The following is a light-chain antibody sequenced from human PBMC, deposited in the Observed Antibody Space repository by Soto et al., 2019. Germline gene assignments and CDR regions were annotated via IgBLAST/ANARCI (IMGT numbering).Light chain of an antibody. CDR1: ESISTY. CDR2: GAS. Sequence: DIQMTQSPSSLSASVGDRVTIACRASESISTYSNWYKQTPGNAPKLLIYGASTLQGGVPSRFRGSGSGTDFTLTIGSLQPEDFATYYCQQSHSTPRTFGQGTKV. CDR3: QQSHSTPRT. V-gene: IGKV1-39*01. J-gene: IGKJ1*01.